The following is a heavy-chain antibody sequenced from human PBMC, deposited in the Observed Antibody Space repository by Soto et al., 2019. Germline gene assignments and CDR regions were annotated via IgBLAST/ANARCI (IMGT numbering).Heavy chain of an antibody. V-gene: IGHV3-30*04. D-gene: IGHD6-13*01. J-gene: IGHJ4*02. CDR1: GFTFSRSA. CDR3: VRESDSWANDY. CDR2: ISYDGRDK. Sequence: GGSLRLSCAASGFTFSRSAMHWVRQAPGNGLECVAVISYDGRDKYYADSVKGRFTISRDNSKNTLYLQMNSLRAEDMAVYYCVRESDSWANDYWGQGTLVTVSS.